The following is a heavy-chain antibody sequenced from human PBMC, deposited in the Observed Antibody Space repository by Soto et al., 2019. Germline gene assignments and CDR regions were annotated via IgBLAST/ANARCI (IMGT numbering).Heavy chain of an antibody. CDR1: GFTFSSYS. Sequence: GGSLRLSCAASGFTFSSYSMNWVRQAPGKGLEWVSSISSSSSYIYYADSVKGRFTISRDNAKNSLYLQMNSLRAEDTAVYYCARAYYDFWSGWYYGMDVWGQGTTVTVSS. D-gene: IGHD3-3*01. CDR2: ISSSSSYI. CDR3: ARAYYDFWSGWYYGMDV. J-gene: IGHJ6*02. V-gene: IGHV3-21*01.